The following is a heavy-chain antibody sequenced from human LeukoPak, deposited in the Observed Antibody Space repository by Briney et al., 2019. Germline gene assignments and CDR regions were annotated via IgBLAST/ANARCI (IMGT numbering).Heavy chain of an antibody. V-gene: IGHV3-21*01. Sequence: GGSLRLSCAASGFSFSDFTMNWVRQAPGKGLEWVASISGDTGYIDYSDSLEGRFTITRDNAKNTLYLQMNSLRAEDTAVYYCARGGGYSYGSFDYWGQGTLVTVSS. CDR1: GFSFSDFT. J-gene: IGHJ4*02. D-gene: IGHD5-18*01. CDR3: ARGGGYSYGSFDY. CDR2: ISGDTGYI.